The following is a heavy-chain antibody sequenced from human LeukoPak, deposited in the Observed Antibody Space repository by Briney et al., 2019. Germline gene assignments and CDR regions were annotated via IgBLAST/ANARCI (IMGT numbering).Heavy chain of an antibody. CDR1: GYTFTGYY. V-gene: IGHV1-2*02. J-gene: IGHJ4*02. Sequence: ASVKVSCKASGYTFTGYYMHWVRQAPGQGLEWMGWINPNSGGTNYAQKFQGRVTMTRDTSISTAYMELSRLRSDDTAVYYCATSFQYSSYYFDYWGQGILVTVSS. CDR2: INPNSGGT. D-gene: IGHD6-6*01. CDR3: ATSFQYSSYYFDY.